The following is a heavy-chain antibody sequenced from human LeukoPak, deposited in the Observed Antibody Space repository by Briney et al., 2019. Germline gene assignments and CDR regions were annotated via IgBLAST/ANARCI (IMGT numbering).Heavy chain of an antibody. CDR3: ARVLLVPAATDLYYYYYGMDV. CDR2: MNPNSGNT. Sequence: ASVKVSCKASGYTFTSYDINWVRQAPGQGLEWMGWMNPNSGNTGYAQKFQGRVTMTRNTSISTAYMELSSLRSEDTAVYYCARVLLVPAATDLYYYYYGMDVWGQGTTVTVSS. D-gene: IGHD2-2*01. J-gene: IGHJ6*02. CDR1: GYTFTSYD. V-gene: IGHV1-8*01.